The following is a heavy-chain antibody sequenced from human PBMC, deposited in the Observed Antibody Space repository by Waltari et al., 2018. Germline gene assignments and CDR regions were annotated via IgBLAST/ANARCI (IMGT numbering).Heavy chain of an antibody. CDR3: AEAGLYVRDYYYDYSMGV. D-gene: IGHD3-16*01. CDR2: ISGSGAAI. V-gene: IGHV3-23*01. CDR1: GFTFRRYA. J-gene: IGHJ6*02. Sequence: EVQLLESGGGLVQPGGSLRLSCAASGFTFRRYAMSLVRQAPGKGLEWVSSISGSGAAIYYADSVKGRFTISRDNSKNTLYLQMISLRAEDTAVYYCAEAGLYVRDYYYDYSMGVWGQGTTVTVSS.